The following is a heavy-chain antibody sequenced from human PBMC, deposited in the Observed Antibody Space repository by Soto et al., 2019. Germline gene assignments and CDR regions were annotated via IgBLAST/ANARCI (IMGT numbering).Heavy chain of an antibody. D-gene: IGHD6-19*01. Sequence: QVQLVQSGAEVKKPGSSVKVSCKASGGTCSSYAISWVRQAPGQGREWMGGIIPIFGTANYAQKFQGRVTMPADASPSTDYMELSSLRAEDTAVYYCARAHGGWYPGDFDYWVQGTLVTVSS. CDR2: IIPIFGTA. CDR1: GGTCSSYA. CDR3: ARAHGGWYPGDFDY. J-gene: IGHJ4*02. V-gene: IGHV1-69*01.